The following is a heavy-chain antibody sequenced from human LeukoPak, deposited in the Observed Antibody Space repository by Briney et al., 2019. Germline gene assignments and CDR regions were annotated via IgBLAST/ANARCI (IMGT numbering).Heavy chain of an antibody. D-gene: IGHD5-18*01. CDR1: GFTFSSYS. CDR3: ARDRNSYGVDY. J-gene: IGHJ4*02. Sequence: VGSLRLSCAASGFTFSSYSMNWVRQAPGKGLEWVSSISSSSSYIYYADSVKGRFTISRDNTKNSLYLQMNGLRVEDTAVYYCARDRNSYGVDYWGQGTLVTVSS. CDR2: ISSSSSYI. V-gene: IGHV3-21*01.